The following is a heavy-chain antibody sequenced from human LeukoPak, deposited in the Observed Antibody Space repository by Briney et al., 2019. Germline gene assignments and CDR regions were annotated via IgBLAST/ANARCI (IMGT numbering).Heavy chain of an antibody. CDR2: ISGSGGST. D-gene: IGHD3-10*01. CDR1: GFTFSSYA. V-gene: IGHV3-23*01. CDR3: AKEGSLWFGQHYYYYMDV. Sequence: GGSLRLSCAASGFTFSSYAMSWVRQAPGKGLEWVSAISGSGGSTYYADSVKGRFTISRDNSKNTLYLQMNSLRAEDTAVYYCAKEGSLWFGQHYYYYMDVWGKGTTVTVSS. J-gene: IGHJ6*03.